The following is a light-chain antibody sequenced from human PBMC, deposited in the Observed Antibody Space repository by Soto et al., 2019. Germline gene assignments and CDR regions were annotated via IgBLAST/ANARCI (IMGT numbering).Light chain of an antibody. V-gene: IGLV2-11*01. CDR2: DVS. J-gene: IGLJ3*02. CDR3: CSYGGSYTWV. Sequence: QSALTQPRSVSGSPGQSVTISCTGASGDVGGYNFVSWYQQHPGKAPTLMIFDVSQRPSGVPDRFSGSKSGNTASLTISGLQAEDDADYYCCSYGGSYTWVFGGGTKVTVL. CDR1: SGDVGGYNF.